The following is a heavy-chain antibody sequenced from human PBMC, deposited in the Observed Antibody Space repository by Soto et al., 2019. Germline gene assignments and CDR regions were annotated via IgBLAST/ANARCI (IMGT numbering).Heavy chain of an antibody. CDR2: INHSGST. J-gene: IGHJ6*02. V-gene: IGHV4-34*01. CDR1: GGSFSGYY. Sequence: SETLSLTCAVYGGSFSGYYWSWIRQPPGTGLEWIGAINHSGSTNYNTSLKSRVTISVDTSKNQFSLKLSSVTAADTAVYYCARVAWEHQVYYYYYGMDVWGQGPTVSVCS. CDR3: ARVAWEHQVYYYYYGMDV. D-gene: IGHD1-26*01.